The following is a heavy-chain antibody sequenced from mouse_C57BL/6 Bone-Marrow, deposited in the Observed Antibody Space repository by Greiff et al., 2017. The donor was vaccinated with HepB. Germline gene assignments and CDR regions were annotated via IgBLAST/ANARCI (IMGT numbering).Heavy chain of an antibody. J-gene: IGHJ4*01. CDR2: IWTGGGT. CDR1: GFSLTSYA. D-gene: IGHD2-1*01. CDR3: ARNNIYYGNHAAMDY. V-gene: IGHV2-9-1*01. Sequence: QVQLKQSGPGLVAPSQSLSITCTVSGFSLTSYAISWVRQPPGKGLEWLGVIWTGGGTNYNSALKSRLSISKDNSKSQVFLKMNSLQTDDTARYYCARNNIYYGNHAAMDYWGQGTSVTVSS.